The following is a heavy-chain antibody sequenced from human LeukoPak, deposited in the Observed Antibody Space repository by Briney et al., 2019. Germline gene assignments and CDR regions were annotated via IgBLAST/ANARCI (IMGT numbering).Heavy chain of an antibody. CDR2: IYHSGST. D-gene: IGHD6-13*01. CDR1: GGSISSSNW. V-gene: IGHV4-4*02. J-gene: IGHJ5*02. Sequence: KPSETLSLTCAVSGGSISSSNWWSWVRQPPGKGLEWIGEIYHSGSTNYNPSLKSRVTIPVDKSKNQFSLKLSSVTAADTAVYYCALAAAGWWFDPWGQGTLVTVSS. CDR3: ALAAAGWWFDP.